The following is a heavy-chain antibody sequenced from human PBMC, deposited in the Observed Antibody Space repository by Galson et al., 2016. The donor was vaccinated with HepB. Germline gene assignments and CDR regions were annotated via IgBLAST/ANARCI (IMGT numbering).Heavy chain of an antibody. Sequence: SLRLSCAVSGVPFDNSIIHWVRQAPGKGLQWVSAMSFDGSKYYADVVEGRLTIPRDDSENKVYLQMNSLRPEDTALYYCARGAYTSGWCDVFDFWGQGTMVTVSS. D-gene: IGHD6-19*01. CDR3: ARGAYTSGWCDVFDF. J-gene: IGHJ3*01. CDR2: MSFDGSK. CDR1: GVPFDNSI. V-gene: IGHV3-30*03.